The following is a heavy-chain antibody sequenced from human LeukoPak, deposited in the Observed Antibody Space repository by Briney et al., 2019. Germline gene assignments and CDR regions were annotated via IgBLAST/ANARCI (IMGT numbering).Heavy chain of an antibody. CDR1: GYTFTGYY. J-gene: IGHJ4*02. CDR3: ARDKPAEAALDF. V-gene: IGHV1-2*02. CDR2: INPNSGGT. Sequence: GASVKVSCKASGYTFTGYYIHWVRQAPGQGLEWMGWINPNSGGTNYAQKFQGRVTMTRDRSINTAYMDLRSLTYDDTAVYYCARDKPAEAALDFWGRGTLVTVSS.